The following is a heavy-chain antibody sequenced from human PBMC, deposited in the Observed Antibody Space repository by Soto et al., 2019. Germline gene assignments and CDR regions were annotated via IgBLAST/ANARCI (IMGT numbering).Heavy chain of an antibody. D-gene: IGHD6-13*01. CDR2: ISGSGGST. CDR1: GFTFSSYA. V-gene: IGHV3-23*01. CDR3: AKGPYSSSWHNWFDP. Sequence: GGSLRLSCAASGFTFSSYAMSWVRQAPGKGLEWVSAISGSGGSTYYADSVKGRFTISRDNSKNTLYLQMNSLRAEDTAVYYCAKGPYSSSWHNWFDPWGQGTRVTVSS. J-gene: IGHJ5*02.